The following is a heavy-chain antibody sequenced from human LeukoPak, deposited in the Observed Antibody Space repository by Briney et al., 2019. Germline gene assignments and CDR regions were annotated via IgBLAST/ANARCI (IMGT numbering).Heavy chain of an antibody. D-gene: IGHD5-18*01. Sequence: GGSLRLSCADSQFTFSHFNMNWVRQPPGKGLEWVSYIDSRSGSTFYADSVKGRFTISRDNAKNSLYLQMNGLRVEDTAVYYCARDGYSGDGYGWFDPWGQGTPVIVSS. J-gene: IGHJ5*02. CDR1: QFTFSHFN. CDR2: IDSRSGST. CDR3: ARDGYSGDGYGWFDP. V-gene: IGHV3-48*01.